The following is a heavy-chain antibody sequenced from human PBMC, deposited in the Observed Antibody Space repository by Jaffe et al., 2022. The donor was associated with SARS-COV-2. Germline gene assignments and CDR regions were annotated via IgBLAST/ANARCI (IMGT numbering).Heavy chain of an antibody. CDR1: GFTFSSYG. CDR3: TKGIYSSTYHYYGMDV. D-gene: IGHD6-19*01. CDR2: ILYDGSNT. V-gene: IGHV3-30*18. Sequence: QVQLVESGGGVVQPGRSLRLSCAASGFTFSSYGMHWVRQAPGKGLEWVALILYDGSNTYYGDFVKGRFTISRDNSKNTVYLQLSSLRPEDTAVYYCTKGIYSSTYHYYGMDVWGQGTTVTVSS. J-gene: IGHJ6*02.